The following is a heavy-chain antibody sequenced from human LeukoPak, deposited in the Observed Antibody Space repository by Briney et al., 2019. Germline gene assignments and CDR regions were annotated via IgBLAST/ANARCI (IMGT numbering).Heavy chain of an antibody. Sequence: SETLSLTCTVSGGSISSYYWSWIRQPPGKGLEWIGYIYYSGSTNYNPSLKSRVTISVDTSKNQFSLKLSSVTAADTAVYYCAREGLSIAARRGGWFDPWGQGTLVTVSS. CDR2: IYYSGST. J-gene: IGHJ5*02. V-gene: IGHV4-59*01. CDR3: AREGLSIAARRGGWFDP. CDR1: GGSISSYY. D-gene: IGHD6-6*01.